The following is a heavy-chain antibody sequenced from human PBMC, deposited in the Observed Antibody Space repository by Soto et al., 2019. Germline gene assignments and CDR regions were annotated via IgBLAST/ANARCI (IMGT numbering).Heavy chain of an antibody. CDR2: IYYSGST. CDR3: ARGCITIFGVVFNP. D-gene: IGHD3-3*01. CDR1: GGSVSSGSYY. Sequence: XGTLTLTCTVSGGSVSSGSYYWSWIRQPPGKGLEWIGYIYYSGSTNYNPSLKSRVTISVDTSKNQFSLKLSSVTAADTAVYYCARGCITIFGVVFNPWGQGTLVTVSS. V-gene: IGHV4-61*01. J-gene: IGHJ5*02.